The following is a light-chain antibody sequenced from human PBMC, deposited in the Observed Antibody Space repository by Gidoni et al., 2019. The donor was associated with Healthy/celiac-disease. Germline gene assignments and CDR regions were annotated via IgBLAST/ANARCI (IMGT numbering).Light chain of an antibody. CDR3: QQYKT. V-gene: IGKV1-5*03. CDR1: QSISSC. CDR2: KAS. J-gene: IGKJ1*01. Sequence: DIQITHSPSTLSASLVDRVTIPCRSSQSISSCFAWYQQKPGKAPKFLIYKASSLESGVPSRFSGSGSGTEFTLTSSSLQPDDFETYYCQQYKTFGQGTKVEIK.